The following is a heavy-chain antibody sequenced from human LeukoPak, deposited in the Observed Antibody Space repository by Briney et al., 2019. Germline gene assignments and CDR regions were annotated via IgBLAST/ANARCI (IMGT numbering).Heavy chain of an antibody. V-gene: IGHV3-74*01. Sequence: GGSLRLSCAASGFTFSTYWMHWVRQAPGKGLVWVSRTNSDGSRTDYADSVKGRFTISRENAENTLYLQMNSLRVEDTAVYYCARDRGINMVRGVIDYWGQGTLVTVSS. J-gene: IGHJ4*02. CDR2: TNSDGSRT. CDR3: ARDRGINMVRGVIDY. D-gene: IGHD3-10*01. CDR1: GFTFSTYW.